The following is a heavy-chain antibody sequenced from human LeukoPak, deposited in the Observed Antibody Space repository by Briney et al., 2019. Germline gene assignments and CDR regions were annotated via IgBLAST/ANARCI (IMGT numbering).Heavy chain of an antibody. CDR2: INHSGST. V-gene: IGHV4-34*01. CDR1: GGSFSGYY. D-gene: IGHD3-10*01. J-gene: IGHJ4*02. Sequence: SETLSLTCAVYGGSFSGYYWSWIRQPPGKGLEWIGEINHSGSTNYNPSLKSRVTISVDTSKNQFSLKLSSVTAADTAVYYCARSGITMVRGVRYFDYWGQGTLVTVSP. CDR3: ARSGITMVRGVRYFDY.